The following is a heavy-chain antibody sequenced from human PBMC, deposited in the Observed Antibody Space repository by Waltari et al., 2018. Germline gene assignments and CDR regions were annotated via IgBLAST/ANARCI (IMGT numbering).Heavy chain of an antibody. CDR3: ARDGYDALDI. Sequence: EVQLVESGGGLIQPGGSLRLSCVASGFTVPRNYMSWVRQAPGKGLEWGSVMYSGGSTYSADSVKGRFTISRDSSKNTVYLQMNSLRADDTAVYYCARDGYDALDIWGQGTMVIVSS. D-gene: IGHD6-13*01. V-gene: IGHV3-53*01. J-gene: IGHJ3*02. CDR1: GFTVPRNY. CDR2: MYSGGST.